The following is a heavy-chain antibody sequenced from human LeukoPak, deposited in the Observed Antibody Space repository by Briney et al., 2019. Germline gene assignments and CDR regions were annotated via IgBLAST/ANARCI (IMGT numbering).Heavy chain of an antibody. V-gene: IGHV1-69*05. Sequence: SVKVSCKASGGTFSSYAISWVRQAPGQGLVWMGRIIPIFGTANYAQKFQGRVTITTDESTSTAYMELSSLRSEDTAVYYCAGVDTAMVFYYYYMDGWGKGTTVTVSS. CDR3: AGVDTAMVFYYYYMDG. CDR1: GGTFSSYA. J-gene: IGHJ6*03. D-gene: IGHD5-18*01. CDR2: IIPIFGTA.